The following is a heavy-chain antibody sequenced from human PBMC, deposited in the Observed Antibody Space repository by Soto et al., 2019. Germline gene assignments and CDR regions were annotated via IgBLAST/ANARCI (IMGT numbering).Heavy chain of an antibody. CDR3: ARGGRITGTNGGRASYYYYGMDV. V-gene: IGHV1-18*01. Sequence: ASVKVSCKASGYTFTSYGISWVRQAPGQGLEWMGWISAYNGNTNYAQKLQGRVTMTTDTSTSTAYMELGSLRSDDTAVYYCARGGRITGTNGGRASYYYYGMDVWGQGTTVTVSS. CDR1: GYTFTSYG. J-gene: IGHJ6*02. CDR2: ISAYNGNT. D-gene: IGHD1-7*01.